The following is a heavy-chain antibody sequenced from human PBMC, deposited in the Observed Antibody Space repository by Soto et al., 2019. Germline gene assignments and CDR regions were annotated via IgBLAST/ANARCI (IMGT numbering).Heavy chain of an antibody. Sequence: SVKVSCKASGGTCSSYAISWVRQAPGQGLEWMGGIIPIFGTANYAQKFQGRVTITADESTSTAYMELSSLRSEDTAVYYCARAAGDYAGWFDPWGQGTLVTVSS. V-gene: IGHV1-69*13. D-gene: IGHD2-2*01. CDR2: IIPIFGTA. J-gene: IGHJ5*02. CDR3: ARAAGDYAGWFDP. CDR1: GGTCSSYA.